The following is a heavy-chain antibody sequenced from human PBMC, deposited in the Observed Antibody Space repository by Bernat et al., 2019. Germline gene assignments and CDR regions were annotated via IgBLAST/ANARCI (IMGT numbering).Heavy chain of an antibody. V-gene: IGHV1-69*08. CDR2: IIPILGIA. CDR3: ARDPAGYGSAASWFDP. CDR1: GGTFSSYT. Sequence: QVQLVQSGAEVKKPGSSVKVSCKASGGTFSSYTISWVRQAPGQGLEWMGRIIPILGIANYAQKFQGRVTSTADKSTSTAYMELSSLRSEDTAVYYCARDPAGYGSAASWFDPWGQGTLVTVSS. D-gene: IGHD3-10*01. J-gene: IGHJ5*02.